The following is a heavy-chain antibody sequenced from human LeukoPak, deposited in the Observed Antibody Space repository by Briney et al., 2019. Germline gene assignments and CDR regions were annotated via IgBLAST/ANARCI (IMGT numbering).Heavy chain of an antibody. CDR2: IYHTGST. D-gene: IGHD1-7*01. Sequence: PSETLSLTCTVSGGSVYSDTDHWSWIRQPPGRGLEWIGYIYHTGSTKYNSSLQSRVTISVDTSKNQFSLKLSSVTAADTAVYYCARWVYTGTRTSYYFDYWGQGTLVTVSS. V-gene: IGHV4-61*01. CDR3: ARWVYTGTRTSYYFDY. CDR1: GGSVYSDTDH. J-gene: IGHJ4*02.